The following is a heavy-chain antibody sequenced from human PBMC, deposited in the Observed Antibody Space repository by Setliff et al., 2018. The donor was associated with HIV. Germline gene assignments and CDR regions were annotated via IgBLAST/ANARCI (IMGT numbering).Heavy chain of an antibody. CDR3: ARRFLTVHYLDV. Sequence: PGGSLRLSCAAAGFSFNDFWMSWVRQAPGKGLEWVANIKEDGSVKYYVDSVRGRFTISRNNTKNSLYLQMNRLRAEDTAVYYCARRFLTVHYLDVWGKGTTVTVSS. V-gene: IGHV3-7*01. J-gene: IGHJ6*03. CDR2: IKEDGSVK. CDR1: GFSFNDFW. D-gene: IGHD3-9*01.